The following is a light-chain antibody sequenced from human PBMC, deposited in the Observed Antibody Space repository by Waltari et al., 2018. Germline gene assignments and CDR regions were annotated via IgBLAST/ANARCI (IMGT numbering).Light chain of an antibody. J-gene: IGLJ2*01. CDR2: QDT. CDR1: KLGDKY. CDR3: QAWDSSTAV. V-gene: IGLV3-1*01. Sequence: SYELTQPPSLSVSPGQTASITCSGDKLGDKYAFWYQQKPGQSPALVIYQDTKRPSGIPERFSGSNSGNTATLTIRGTQAMDEADYFCQAWDSSTAVFGGGTKLTVL.